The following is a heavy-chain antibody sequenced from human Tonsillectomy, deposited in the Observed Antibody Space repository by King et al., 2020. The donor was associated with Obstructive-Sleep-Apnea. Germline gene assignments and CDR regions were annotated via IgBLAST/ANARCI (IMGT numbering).Heavy chain of an antibody. CDR1: GFTFSNYA. J-gene: IGHJ4*02. CDR3: AKDFNAAFFDY. V-gene: IGHV3-23*04. Sequence: VQLVESGGDLVQPGGSLRLSCAASGFTFSNYAMSWVRQAPGKGLEWVSIITGNGVNTYYADSVKGRFTVSRDNPKNTLYLQMKSLRAEDTAIYYCAKDFNAAFFDYWGQGTLVTVSS. CDR2: ITGNGVNT.